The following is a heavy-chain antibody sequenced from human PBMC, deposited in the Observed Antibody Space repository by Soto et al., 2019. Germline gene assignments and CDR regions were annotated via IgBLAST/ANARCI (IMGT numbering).Heavy chain of an antibody. Sequence: PGGSLRLSCAASGFTFSNAGMNWVRQDTGKGLEWVGRIKSKTDGGTTDYAAPVKGRFTISRDDSNNMVYLQMNSLKIEDTAVYYCTTDSYSTIIIVRFDYWGHGTLVTVSS. CDR1: GFTFSNAG. J-gene: IGHJ4*01. V-gene: IGHV3-15*07. CDR2: IKSKTDGGTT. D-gene: IGHD3-22*01. CDR3: TTDSYSTIIIVRFDY.